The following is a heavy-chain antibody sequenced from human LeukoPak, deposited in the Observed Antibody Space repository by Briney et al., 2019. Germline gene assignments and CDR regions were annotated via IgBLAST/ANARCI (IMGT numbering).Heavy chain of an antibody. J-gene: IGHJ6*03. V-gene: IGHV4-59*01. CDR2: IYYSGST. CDR3: ARAPARTSYYYYYYMDV. D-gene: IGHD2-2*01. Sequence: ASETLSLTFTVSGGSISSYYWSWIRQPPGKGLEWIGYIYYSGSTNYNPSLKSRVTISVDTSKNQFSLKLSSVTAADTAVYYCARAPARTSYYYYYYMDVWGKGTTVTVSS. CDR1: GGSISSYY.